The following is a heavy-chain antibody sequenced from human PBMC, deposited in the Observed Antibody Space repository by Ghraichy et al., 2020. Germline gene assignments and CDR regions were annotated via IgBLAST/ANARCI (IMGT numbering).Heavy chain of an antibody. J-gene: IGHJ4*02. V-gene: IGHV3-21*01. CDR1: GFTFSTYS. Sequence: GESLNISCAASGFTFSTYSMNWVRQAPGKGLEWVSSIISSSDYINYADSVKGRFTISRDNAKNSLYLQMNSLRAEDTAVYYCARASGYYNYWGQGTLVTVSS. D-gene: IGHD3-3*01. CDR3: ARASGYYNY. CDR2: IISSSDYI.